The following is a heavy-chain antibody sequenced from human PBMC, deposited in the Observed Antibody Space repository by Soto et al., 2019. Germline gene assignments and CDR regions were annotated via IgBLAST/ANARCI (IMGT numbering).Heavy chain of an antibody. V-gene: IGHV1-18*01. CDR2: SSVYNGNT. Sequence: VASVKVSCKASGYTFTSYGISWVRQAPGQFLECMGWSSVYNGNTNYAQKLQARVTMTTDTSTSTAYMELRSLSSDDTVVYYCTTFGQERAIEDYFDPWGQGTLVTVSS. CDR3: TTFGQERAIEDYFDP. D-gene: IGHD3-16*01. CDR1: GYTFTSYG. J-gene: IGHJ5*02.